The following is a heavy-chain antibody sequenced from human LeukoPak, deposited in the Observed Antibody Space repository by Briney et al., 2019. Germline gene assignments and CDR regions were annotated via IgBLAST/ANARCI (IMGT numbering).Heavy chain of an antibody. CDR3: AKGGRGLRFLEWPFDP. D-gene: IGHD3-3*01. CDR1: GFTFSSYA. J-gene: IGHJ5*02. V-gene: IGHV3-23*01. Sequence: PGGSLRLSCAASGFTFSSYAMSWVRQAPGKGLEWVSAISGSGGSTYYADSVKGRFTISRDNSKNTLYLQMNSLRAEDTAVYYCAKGGRGLRFLEWPFDPWGQGTLVTVSS. CDR2: ISGSGGST.